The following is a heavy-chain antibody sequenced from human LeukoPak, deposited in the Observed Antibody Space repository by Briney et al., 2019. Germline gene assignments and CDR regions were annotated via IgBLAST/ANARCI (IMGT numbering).Heavy chain of an antibody. CDR1: GYTFTGYY. Sequence: ASVKVSCKASGYTFTGYYMHWVRQAPGQGLEWMGWINPNSGGTNYAQKFQGRVTMTRDTSISTAYMELSRLRSDDTAAYYCARGLWFGEPVNNWFDPWGQGTLVTVSS. V-gene: IGHV1-2*02. CDR2: INPNSGGT. J-gene: IGHJ5*02. D-gene: IGHD3-10*01. CDR3: ARGLWFGEPVNNWFDP.